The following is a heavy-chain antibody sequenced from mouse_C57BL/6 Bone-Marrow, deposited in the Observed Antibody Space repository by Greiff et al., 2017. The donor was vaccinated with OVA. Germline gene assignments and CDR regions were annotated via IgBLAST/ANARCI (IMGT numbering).Heavy chain of an antibody. CDR3: AREGGYGNTDY. D-gene: IGHD2-1*01. J-gene: IGHJ4*01. V-gene: IGHV1-80*01. CDR1: GYAFRSYW. Sequence: ESGAELVKPGASVKISCKASGYAFRSYWMNWVKQRPGKGLEWIGQIYPGDGDTNYNGKFKGKATLTADKSSSTADMQLSSLTSEDSAVYFCAREGGYGNTDYWGQGTSVTVSS. CDR2: IYPGDGDT.